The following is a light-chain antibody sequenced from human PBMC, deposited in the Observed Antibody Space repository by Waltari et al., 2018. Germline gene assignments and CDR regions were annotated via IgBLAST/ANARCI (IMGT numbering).Light chain of an antibody. CDR1: QSLLYSSSNENY. CDR3: QQYYTTPLT. Sequence: DIVMTQSPDSLVVSLGDRATINCKCSQSLLYSSSNENYLAWYQHKPGQPPKLLIYWASTRKTGVPDRFSGSGSGTDFILTISSLQAEDVAVYYCQQYYTTPLTFGGGTKVVI. V-gene: IGKV4-1*01. CDR2: WAS. J-gene: IGKJ4*01.